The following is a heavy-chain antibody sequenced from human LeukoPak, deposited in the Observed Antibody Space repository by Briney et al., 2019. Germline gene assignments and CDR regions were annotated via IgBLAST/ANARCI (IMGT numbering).Heavy chain of an antibody. V-gene: IGHV4-38-2*02. D-gene: IGHD3-3*01. Sequence: SETLSFTCTVSDYSISSSYYWGWIRQPPGKGLEWFGIIYHSGSTYYNPSLKSRVIISVDTSKNHFSLKLSSVTAADTAVYYCARAPNYDFWSGYLDYWGQGTLVTVSS. J-gene: IGHJ4*02. CDR1: DYSISSSYY. CDR2: IYHSGST. CDR3: ARAPNYDFWSGYLDY.